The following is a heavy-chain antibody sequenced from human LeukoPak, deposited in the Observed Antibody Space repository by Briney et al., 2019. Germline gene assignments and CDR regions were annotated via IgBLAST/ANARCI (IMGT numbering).Heavy chain of an antibody. CDR2: IDWDDDK. Sequence: SGPTLVKPTQTLTLTCTFSGFSLSTTGMRVSWIRRPPGKALEWLARIDWDDDKFYSTSLKTRLTISKDTSKNQVVLTMTNMDPVDTATYYCTRAIVGATLFYFDYWGRGALVTVSS. CDR1: GFSLSTTGMR. D-gene: IGHD1-26*01. CDR3: TRAIVGATLFYFDY. J-gene: IGHJ4*02. V-gene: IGHV2-70*04.